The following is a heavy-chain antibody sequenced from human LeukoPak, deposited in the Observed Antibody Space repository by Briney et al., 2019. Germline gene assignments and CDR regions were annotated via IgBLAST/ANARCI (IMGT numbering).Heavy chain of an antibody. CDR3: ANTAAAFDY. J-gene: IGHJ4*02. D-gene: IGHD2-2*01. CDR2: K. Sequence: GRSLRLSCAASGFTFSSYGMHWVRQAPGIKYYADSVKGRFTISRDNSKNTLYLQMNSLRAEDTAAYYCANTAAAFDYWGQGTLVTVSS. CDR1: GFTFSSYG. V-gene: IGHV3-30*18.